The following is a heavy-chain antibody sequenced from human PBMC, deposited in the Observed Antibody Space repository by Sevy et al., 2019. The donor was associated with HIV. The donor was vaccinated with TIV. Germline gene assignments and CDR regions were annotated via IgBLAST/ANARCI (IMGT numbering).Heavy chain of an antibody. CDR2: INPNSGGT. CDR1: GYTFTGYY. D-gene: IGHD6-13*01. CDR3: AREYSIAAAGRVGYMDV. J-gene: IGHJ6*03. V-gene: IGHV1-2*04. Sequence: ASVKVSCKASGYTFTGYYMHWVRQAPGQGLEWMGWINPNSGGTNYAQKFQGWVTMTRDTSISTAYMELSRLRSDDTAVYYCAREYSIAAAGRVGYMDVWGKGTTVTVSS.